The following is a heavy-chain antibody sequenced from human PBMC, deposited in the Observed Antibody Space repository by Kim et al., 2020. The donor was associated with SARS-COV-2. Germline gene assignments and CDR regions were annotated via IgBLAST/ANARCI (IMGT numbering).Heavy chain of an antibody. D-gene: IGHD2-2*01. J-gene: IGHJ4*02. Sequence: AASVKGRFTISRDDSKNTAYLQMNSLKTEDTAVYYCTRWDCSSTSCQNDYWGQGTLVTVSS. CDR3: TRWDCSSTSCQNDY. V-gene: IGHV3-73*01.